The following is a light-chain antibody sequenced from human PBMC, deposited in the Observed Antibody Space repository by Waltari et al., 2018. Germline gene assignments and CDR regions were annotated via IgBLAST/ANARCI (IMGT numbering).Light chain of an antibody. CDR2: GAS. V-gene: IGKV3-15*01. CDR1: QSDSSN. CDR3: QQYNNWPLT. J-gene: IGKJ4*01. Sequence: ETVMTQSPATLSVSPGERATLSCRASQSDSSNLAWYQQKPGQAPRLLIYGASTRATGIPARFSGSGSGTEFTLTISSLQSEDFAVYYCQQYNNWPLTFGGGTKVEIK.